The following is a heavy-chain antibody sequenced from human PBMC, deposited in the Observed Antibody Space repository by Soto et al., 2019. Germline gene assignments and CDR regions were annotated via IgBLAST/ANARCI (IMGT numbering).Heavy chain of an antibody. D-gene: IGHD2-21*02. CDR1: GYTFTSYA. CDR2: INAGNGNT. Sequence: QVQLVQSGAEEKKPGASVKVSCKASGYTFTSYAMHWVRQAPGQRLEWMGWINAGNGNTKYSQKFQGRVTITRDTSASTAYIELSSLRSEDTAVYYCASAYCGGDCSNYYYGMDVWGQGTTVTVSS. CDR3: ASAYCGGDCSNYYYGMDV. V-gene: IGHV1-3*05. J-gene: IGHJ6*02.